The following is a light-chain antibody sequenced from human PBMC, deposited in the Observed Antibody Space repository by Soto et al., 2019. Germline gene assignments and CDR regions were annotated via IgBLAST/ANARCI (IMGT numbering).Light chain of an antibody. V-gene: IGKV3-20*01. Sequence: EIVLTQSPGTLSLSPGERATLSCRARQSVSSNYLAWSQQKPGQAPRLLIYGASTRATGIPDRFSGSGSGTDFTLTISRLEPEDSAVYYCQQYGSSPTWTFGQGTKVDI. CDR3: QQYGSSPTWT. J-gene: IGKJ1*01. CDR1: QSVSSNY. CDR2: GAS.